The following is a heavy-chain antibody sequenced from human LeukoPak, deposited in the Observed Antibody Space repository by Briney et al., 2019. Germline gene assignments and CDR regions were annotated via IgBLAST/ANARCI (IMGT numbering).Heavy chain of an antibody. V-gene: IGHV3-23*01. J-gene: IGHJ4*02. CDR3: AKDPAIFGVVRYFDY. Sequence: GGSLRLSCAASGFTFSSYAMSWVRQAPGKGLEWVSAISGSGGSTYYADSVKGRSTISRDNSKNTLYLQMNSLRAEDTAVYYCAKDPAIFGVVRYFDYWGQGTLVTVSS. CDR1: GFTFSSYA. CDR2: ISGSGGST. D-gene: IGHD3-3*01.